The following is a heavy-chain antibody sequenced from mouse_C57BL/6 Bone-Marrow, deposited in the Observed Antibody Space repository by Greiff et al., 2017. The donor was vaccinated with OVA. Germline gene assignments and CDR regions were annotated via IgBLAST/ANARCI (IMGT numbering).Heavy chain of an antibody. V-gene: IGHV1-15*01. CDR1: GYTFTDYE. Sequence: VKLMESGAELVRPGASVTLSCKASGYTFTDYEMHWVKQTPVHGLEWIGAIDPETGGTAYNQKFKGKAILTADKSSSTAYMELRSLTSEDSAVYYCTIDGYYSDYWGQGTTLTVSS. D-gene: IGHD2-3*01. CDR3: TIDGYYSDY. J-gene: IGHJ2*01. CDR2: IDPETGGT.